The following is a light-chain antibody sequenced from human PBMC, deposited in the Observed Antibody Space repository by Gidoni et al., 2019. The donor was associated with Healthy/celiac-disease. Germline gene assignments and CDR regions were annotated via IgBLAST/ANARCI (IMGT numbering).Light chain of an antibody. V-gene: IGLV1-44*01. J-gene: IGLJ3*02. CDR3: AAWDDSLNGLV. CDR2: SNN. Sequence: QSVMTLPASASGTPGQRVTSSCSGSRSNIGSNTVNWYQQLPGTSPNLLIYSNNQRPSGVPDRFSGSKSGTSASLAISGRQSEDDADYYCAAWDDSLNGLVFGGGTKLTVL. CDR1: RSNIGSNT.